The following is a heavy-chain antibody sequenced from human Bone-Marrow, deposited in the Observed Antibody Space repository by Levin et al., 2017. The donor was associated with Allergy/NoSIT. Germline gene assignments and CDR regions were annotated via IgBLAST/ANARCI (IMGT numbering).Heavy chain of an antibody. Sequence: HPGGSLRLSCVASGFNFSNFWMHWVRQAPGKGLEWVSRLNSDGSSIDYADSVKGRFTISRDNDRNTLYLQLNTLRTEDTALYYCAKDDIIMMSTWGQGIPVTVSS. V-gene: IGHV3-74*01. CDR3: AKDDIIMMST. J-gene: IGHJ4*02. CDR2: LNSDGSSI. CDR1: GFNFSNFW. D-gene: IGHD3-16*01.